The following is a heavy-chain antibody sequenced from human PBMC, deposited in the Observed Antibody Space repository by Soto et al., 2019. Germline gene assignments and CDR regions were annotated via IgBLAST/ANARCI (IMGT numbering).Heavy chain of an antibody. J-gene: IGHJ4*02. Sequence: SETLSLTCAVSGGPINSGDYSWTWIRQPPGRGLEWIGNIHHRGTTYYTPSLKSRATISLDTSKNLFSLNLTSVTAADTAVYYCARTTYFDFWNSHYFDLWGQGTLVTVSS. D-gene: IGHD3-3*01. CDR1: GGPINSGDYS. CDR3: ARTTYFDFWNSHYFDL. CDR2: IHHRGTT. V-gene: IGHV4-30-2*01.